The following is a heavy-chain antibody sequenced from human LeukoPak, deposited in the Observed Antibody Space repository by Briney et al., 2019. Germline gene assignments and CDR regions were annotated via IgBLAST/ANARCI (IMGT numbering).Heavy chain of an antibody. Sequence: GGSLRLSCAASGFTFSSYAMHWVRQAPGKGLEWVAVISYDGSNKYYADSVKGRFTISRDNSENTLYLQMNSLRAEDTAVYYCASGGYYPSDAFDIWGQGTMVTVSS. CDR1: GFTFSSYA. CDR3: ASGGYYPSDAFDI. V-gene: IGHV3-30-3*01. CDR2: ISYDGSNK. D-gene: IGHD3-22*01. J-gene: IGHJ3*02.